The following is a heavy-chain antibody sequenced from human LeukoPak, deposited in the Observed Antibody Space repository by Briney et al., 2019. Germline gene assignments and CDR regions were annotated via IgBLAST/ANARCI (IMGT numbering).Heavy chain of an antibody. J-gene: IGHJ3*02. CDR1: GGTFSSYA. CDR2: IIPIFGTA. V-gene: IGHV1-69*13. D-gene: IGHD5-12*01. Sequence: SVKVSCXVSGGTFSSYAISWVRQAPGQGLEWMGGIIPIFGTANYAQKFQGRVTITADESTSTAYMELSSLRSEDTAVYYCARDPGDIDAFDIWGQGTMVTVSS. CDR3: ARDPGDIDAFDI.